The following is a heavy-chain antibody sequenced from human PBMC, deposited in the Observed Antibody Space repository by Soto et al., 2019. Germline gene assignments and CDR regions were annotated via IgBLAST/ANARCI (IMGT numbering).Heavy chain of an antibody. D-gene: IGHD1-26*01. CDR2: ISGAGSST. V-gene: IGHV3-74*01. Sequence: EVQVVESGGGLVQPGGSLRLSCAASGFSFSNHWMHWVRQAPGKGPVWISRISGAGSSTSYADSVKGLFTISRDNAKNTLYLQMRRLRADDTAVYRCVRAKGVVGARLDNCFDPWGQGPLVIVSS. J-gene: IGHJ5*02. CDR1: GFSFSNHW. CDR3: VRAKGVVGARLDNCFDP.